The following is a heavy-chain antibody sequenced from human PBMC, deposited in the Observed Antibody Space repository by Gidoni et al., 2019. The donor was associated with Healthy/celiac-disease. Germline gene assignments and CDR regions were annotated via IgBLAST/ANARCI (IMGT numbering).Heavy chain of an antibody. V-gene: IGHV4-34*01. Sequence: QVQRQQWGAGPSKPSATLSLTPAAYGASFSVSHWIRLRSPPGMGLEWIGDINHGGSTHYNPCLNSRVTISVDASKNQFSLKLSSVTDADTAVYYCARGRNSDVITFGGVSQVTDAFDIWGQGKMVTVSS. CDR1: GASFSVSH. D-gene: IGHD3-16*01. CDR3: ARGRNSDVITFGGVSQVTDAFDI. J-gene: IGHJ3*02. CDR2: INHGGST.